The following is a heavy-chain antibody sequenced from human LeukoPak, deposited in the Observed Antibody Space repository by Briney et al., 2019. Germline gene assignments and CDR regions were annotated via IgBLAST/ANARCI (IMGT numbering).Heavy chain of an antibody. CDR3: ARVGPPGAFDI. Sequence: SETLSLTCTVSGGSISSYYWSWIRQPPGKGLEWIGCIYYSGSTNYNPSLKSRVTISVDTSKNQFSLKLSSVTAADTAVYYCARVGPPGAFDIWGQGTMVTVSS. V-gene: IGHV4-59*01. CDR2: IYYSGST. CDR1: GGSISSYY. J-gene: IGHJ3*02.